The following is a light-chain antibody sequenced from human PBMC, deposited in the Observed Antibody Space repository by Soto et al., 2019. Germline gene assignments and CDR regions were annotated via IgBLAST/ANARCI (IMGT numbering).Light chain of an antibody. J-gene: IGKJ2*01. CDR2: DAS. V-gene: IGKV3-11*01. Sequence: EIVLTQSPATLSLSPGERATLSCRASQSVSSYLAWYQQKPGQAPRLLIYDASNRATGIPARCSGSGSGTDFTLTISSLEPEDFAVYYCQQRSNLPPTFGQGTKLEIK. CDR1: QSVSSY. CDR3: QQRSNLPPT.